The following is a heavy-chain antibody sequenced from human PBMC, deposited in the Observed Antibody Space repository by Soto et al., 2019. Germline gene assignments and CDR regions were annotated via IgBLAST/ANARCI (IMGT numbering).Heavy chain of an antibody. CDR2: ISVNGRKT. D-gene: IGHD3-3*01. V-gene: IGHV3-23*01. CDR3: VKDLNYDFWSGYNYYALEI. J-gene: IGHJ6*02. Sequence: GGSLRLSCVASGFTFNSYAMSWVRQAPGKGMEWVSGISVNGRKTPYADSVKGRFTISRDNSKKTLFLQLTSLRVDDTAVYYCVKDLNYDFWSGYNYYALEIWGQGTTVTVSS. CDR1: GFTFNSYA.